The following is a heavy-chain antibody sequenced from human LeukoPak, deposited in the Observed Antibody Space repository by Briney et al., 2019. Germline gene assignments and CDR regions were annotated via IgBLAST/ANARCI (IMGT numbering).Heavy chain of an antibody. CDR2: ISSSSSTI. CDR3: ARGAYYYED. Sequence: GGSLRLSCAASGFTFSSHSMNWVRQAPGKGLEWVSYISSSSSTIYYADSVKGRFTVSRDNAKNSLYPQMNSLRAEDTAVYYCARGAYYYEDWGQGTLVTVSS. J-gene: IGHJ4*02. V-gene: IGHV3-48*01. CDR1: GFTFSSHS. D-gene: IGHD3-22*01.